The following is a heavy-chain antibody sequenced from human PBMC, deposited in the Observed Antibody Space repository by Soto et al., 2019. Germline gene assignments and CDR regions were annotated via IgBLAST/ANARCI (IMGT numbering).Heavy chain of an antibody. CDR2: IYTSGST. J-gene: IGHJ4*02. CDR3: ARGGIQLSYAFDY. CDR1: GTSVSNYY. V-gene: IGHV4-4*07. D-gene: IGHD5-18*01. Sequence: SETLSLTCRVSGTSVSNYYWSWIRQPAGEGLEHIGRIYTSGSTSYNPSLKSRVTMSMDTSQTQIYLNLTSVTAADTAVYYCARGGIQLSYAFDYWGQGILVTVSS.